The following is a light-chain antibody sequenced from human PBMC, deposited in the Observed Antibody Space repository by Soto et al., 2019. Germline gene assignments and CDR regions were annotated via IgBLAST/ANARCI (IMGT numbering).Light chain of an antibody. Sequence: EIVLTQSPGTLSLSPGERANLSCRASESVSSSYLAWYQQKPGQAPRLLIYGASRRATGIPDRFSGSGSGTDFTLTISRLEPEDFAVYYCQQYTSSPLTFGGGTKVEIK. J-gene: IGKJ4*01. CDR3: QQYTSSPLT. CDR2: GAS. CDR1: ESVSSSY. V-gene: IGKV3-20*01.